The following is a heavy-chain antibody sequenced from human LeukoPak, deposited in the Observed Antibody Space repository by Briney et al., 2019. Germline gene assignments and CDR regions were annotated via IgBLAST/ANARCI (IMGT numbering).Heavy chain of an antibody. J-gene: IGHJ4*02. Sequence: ASVKVSCKVSGYTLTELSMHWVRQAPGKGLEWMGGFDPEDGETIYAQKFQGRVTMTEDTSTDTAYTELSSLRSEDTAVYYCATSPPGMAAAGGMLDYWGQGTLVTVSS. V-gene: IGHV1-24*01. D-gene: IGHD6-13*01. CDR3: ATSPPGMAAAGGMLDY. CDR2: FDPEDGET. CDR1: GYTLTELS.